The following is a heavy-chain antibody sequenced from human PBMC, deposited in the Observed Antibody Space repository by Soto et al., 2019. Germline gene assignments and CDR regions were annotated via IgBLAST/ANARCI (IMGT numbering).Heavy chain of an antibody. J-gene: IGHJ4*02. CDR2: IYYSGST. CDR3: ARHVRITMVRGGANYYFDY. CDR1: GGSISSSSYY. Sequence: SETLSLTCTVSGGSISSSSYYWGWIRQPPGEGLEWIGSIYYSGSTYYNPSLKSRVTISVDTSKNQFSLKLSSVTAADTAVYYCARHVRITMVRGGANYYFDYWGQGTLVTVSS. D-gene: IGHD3-10*01. V-gene: IGHV4-39*01.